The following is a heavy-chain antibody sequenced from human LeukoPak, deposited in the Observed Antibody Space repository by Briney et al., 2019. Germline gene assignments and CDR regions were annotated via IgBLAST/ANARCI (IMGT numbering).Heavy chain of an antibody. CDR2: INPNSGGT. V-gene: IGHV1-2*02. CDR1: GYTFTFYY. CDR3: ARGASGVYTVTTSWFDP. Sequence: ASVTVSFKASGYTFTFYYMHWVRQAPGQGLEWMGWINPNSGGTNYAQRFQGRVTMTRDTSISTAYMELSRLRSDDTAVYYCARGASGVYTVTTSWFDPWGQGTLVTVSS. D-gene: IGHD4-17*01. J-gene: IGHJ5*02.